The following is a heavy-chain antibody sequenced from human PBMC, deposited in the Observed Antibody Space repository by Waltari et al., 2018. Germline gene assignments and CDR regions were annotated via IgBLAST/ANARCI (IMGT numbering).Heavy chain of an antibody. CDR1: GGSISSYY. J-gene: IGHJ4*02. D-gene: IGHD3-22*01. Sequence: QVQLQESGPGLVKPSETLSLTCTVSGGSISSYYWRWIRQPPGKGLEWIGYIYYSGSTNYNPSLKSRVTISVDTSKNQFSLKLSSVTAADTAVYYCARGEGYYYGYWGQGTLVTVSS. CDR2: IYYSGST. V-gene: IGHV4-59*01. CDR3: ARGEGYYYGY.